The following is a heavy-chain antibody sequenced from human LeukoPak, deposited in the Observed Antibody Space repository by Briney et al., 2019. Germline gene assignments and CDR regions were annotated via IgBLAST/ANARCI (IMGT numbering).Heavy chain of an antibody. CDR1: GGSISSGSYY. D-gene: IGHD3-22*01. J-gene: IGHJ4*02. Sequence: PSQTLSLTCTVSGGSISSGSYYWSWIRQPAGKGLEWIGRIYTYTSGSTNYNPSLKSRVTISLDTSRNQFSLNLTSVTAADTAVYYCAREQWAYRSYYASSGYHDYWGQGTLVTVSS. CDR2: TYTSGST. V-gene: IGHV4-61*02. CDR3: AREQWAYRSYYASSGYHDY.